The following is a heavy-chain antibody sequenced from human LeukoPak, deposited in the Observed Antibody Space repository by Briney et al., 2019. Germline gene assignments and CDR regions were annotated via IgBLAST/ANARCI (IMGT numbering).Heavy chain of an antibody. V-gene: IGHV1-2*02. CDR1: GYTFTGHY. J-gene: IGHJ4*02. D-gene: IGHD3-3*01. Sequence: ASVKVSCKPFGYTFTGHYLHWVRQAPGQGLEWMGWINPNSGGKKHAQTFQGRVTLTRDTSIGTAYMELSSLRSDDTAVYYCARGYYGGINYFQYWGQGTLVTVSS. CDR3: ARGYYGGINYFQY. CDR2: INPNSGGK.